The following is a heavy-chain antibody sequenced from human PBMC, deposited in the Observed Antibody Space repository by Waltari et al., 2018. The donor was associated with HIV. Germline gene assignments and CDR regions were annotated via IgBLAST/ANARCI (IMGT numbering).Heavy chain of an antibody. D-gene: IGHD1-26*01. V-gene: IGHV5-51*01. CDR3: ARVRMGAGDAFDV. CDR2: IYPDDSST. CDR1: GYSVVSFW. J-gene: IGHJ3*01. Sequence: LVQSGAEVKRPGQSLKISCQDSGYSVVSFWIGWGRQTPGKGLEWVRNIYPDDSSTKYSPTFEGQVTMSRDETVNTAYLQWRRLKSSDTGTYFCARVRMGAGDAFDVWGQGTTVTVSS.